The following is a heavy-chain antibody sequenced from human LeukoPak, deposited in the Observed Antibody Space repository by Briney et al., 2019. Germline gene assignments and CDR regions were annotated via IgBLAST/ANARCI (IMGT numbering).Heavy chain of an antibody. CDR3: ARVFVFMVPSRRYYGMDV. CDR1: GGSFSGYY. D-gene: IGHD3-10*01. J-gene: IGHJ6*04. V-gene: IGHV4-34*01. Sequence: SETLSLTCAVYGGSFSGYYWSWIRQPPGKGLEWIGEINHSGSTNYNPSLKSRVTISVDTSKNQFSLKLSSVTAADTAVYYCARVFVFMVPSRRYYGMDVWGKGTTVTVSS. CDR2: INHSGST.